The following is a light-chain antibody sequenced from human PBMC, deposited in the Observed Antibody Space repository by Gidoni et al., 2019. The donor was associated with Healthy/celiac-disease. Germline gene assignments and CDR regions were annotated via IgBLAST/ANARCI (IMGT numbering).Light chain of an antibody. CDR2: WAS. J-gene: IGKJ1*01. V-gene: IGKV4-1*01. Sequence: DIVMTQSPDSLAVSLGERATINSKSSQSVLYSSNNKNYLAWYQQKPGKPPKLLIYWASTRESVVPDRFSGSGAGTDFTLTISSLQAEDVAVYYCQQYYSTPWTFGQGTKVEIK. CDR3: QQYYSTPWT. CDR1: QSVLYSSNNKNY.